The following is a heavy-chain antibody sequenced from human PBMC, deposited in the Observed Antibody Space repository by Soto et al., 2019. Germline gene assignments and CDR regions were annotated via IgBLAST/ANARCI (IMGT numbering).Heavy chain of an antibody. V-gene: IGHV1-58*01. Sequence: QMQLEQSGPEVKKPGTSVKVSCKASGFTFTSSAFQWVRQARGQRLEWIGWIPVGSGYTNYAQRFQDRVTLTRDMSTATTYMELSRLTSEDTAIYYCAADATAWQQMVPSDYWGQGTLVNVSS. CDR1: GFTFTSSA. J-gene: IGHJ4*02. CDR2: IPVGSGYT. CDR3: AADATAWQQMVPSDY. D-gene: IGHD2-8*01.